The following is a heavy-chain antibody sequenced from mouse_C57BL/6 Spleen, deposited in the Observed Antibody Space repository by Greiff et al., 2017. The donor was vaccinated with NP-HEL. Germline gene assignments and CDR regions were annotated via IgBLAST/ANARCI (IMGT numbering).Heavy chain of an antibody. Sequence: QVQLQQPGAELVKPGASVKLSCKASGYTFTSSWMQWVKQRPGQGLEWIGEIDPSDSYTNYNQKFKGKATLTVDTSSSPAYMQLSGQTSENSAVYYGVCGRNYRYAMDDWGQGTSVTVSS. V-gene: IGHV1-50*01. D-gene: IGHD2-1*01. CDR1: GYTFTSSW. CDR3: VCGRNYRYAMDD. J-gene: IGHJ4*01. CDR2: IDPSDSYT.